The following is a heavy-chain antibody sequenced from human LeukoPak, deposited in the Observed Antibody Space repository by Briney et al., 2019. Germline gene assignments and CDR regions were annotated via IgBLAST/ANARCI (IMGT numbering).Heavy chain of an antibody. CDR1: GFTFSSYA. D-gene: IGHD3-3*01. CDR2: ISGSGGST. J-gene: IGHJ3*02. V-gene: IGHV3-23*01. CDR3: AKDRAYYDFWSGLPSDAFDI. Sequence: GGSLRLSCAASGFTFSSYAMSWVRQAPGKGLEWVSAISGSGGSTYYADSVKGRFTISRDNSKNTLYLQMNSLRAEDTAVYYCAKDRAYYDFWSGLPSDAFDIWGQGTTVTVSS.